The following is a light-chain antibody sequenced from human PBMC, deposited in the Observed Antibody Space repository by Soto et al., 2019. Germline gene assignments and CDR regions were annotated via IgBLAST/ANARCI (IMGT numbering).Light chain of an antibody. J-gene: IGKJ5*01. V-gene: IGKV3-11*01. CDR2: DAS. Sequence: EIVLTQSPATLSLSPGERATLSCRASQSVSSCLAWYQQKPGQAPRLLIYDASNRATGIPARFSASGSGTDFTLTISSLEPEDSAVYYCQQRGNWITFGPGTRLEIK. CDR3: QQRGNWIT. CDR1: QSVSSC.